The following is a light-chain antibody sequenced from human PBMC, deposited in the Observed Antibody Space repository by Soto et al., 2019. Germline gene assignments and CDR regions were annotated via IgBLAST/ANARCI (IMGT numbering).Light chain of an antibody. V-gene: IGKV3-15*01. CDR2: RAS. J-gene: IGKJ2*01. Sequence: EIMMTQSPSTLSVSPGERATLSCRASQSVSSNLAWYQQKPGQAPRLLIYRASTMATGIPARFSGSGSGTEFTLTISSLQSEDFAVYYCQQYHDWPPYTFGQGTKVAIK. CDR3: QQYHDWPPYT. CDR1: QSVSSN.